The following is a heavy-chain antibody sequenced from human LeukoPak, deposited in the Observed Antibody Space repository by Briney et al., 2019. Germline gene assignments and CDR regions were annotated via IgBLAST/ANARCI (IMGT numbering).Heavy chain of an antibody. D-gene: IGHD2-21*01. Sequence: GGSLRLSCAASGLTVSSNYMTWVRHAPGKGLEWVSSISTNGINTYYADSVKGRFTISRDNAKNLLYLQMNSLRVEDMAVYYCARVCGGDCYSFDPWGQGTLVTVSS. V-gene: IGHV3-21*01. CDR2: ISTNGINT. CDR3: ARVCGGDCYSFDP. CDR1: GLTVSSNY. J-gene: IGHJ5*02.